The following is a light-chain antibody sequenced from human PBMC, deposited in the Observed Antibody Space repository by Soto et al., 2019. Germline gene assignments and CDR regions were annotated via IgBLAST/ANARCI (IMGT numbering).Light chain of an antibody. CDR3: SSYTTSSTSV. CDR2: DVI. Sequence: QSALTQPASLSGSPGQSITVSCTGTSSDVGAFNYVSWYQNHPDKAPKLMIYDVINRPSGVSNRFSGSKSGNTASLTISGLQAEDEADYYCSSYTTSSTSVFGTGTKVTVL. CDR1: SSDVGAFNY. V-gene: IGLV2-14*03. J-gene: IGLJ1*01.